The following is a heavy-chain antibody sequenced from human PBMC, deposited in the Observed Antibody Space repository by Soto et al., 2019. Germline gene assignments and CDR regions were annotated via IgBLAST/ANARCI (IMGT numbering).Heavy chain of an antibody. CDR3: ARDSGIIVGATIEYFKH. Sequence: ASVKVSCKASGYTFTSYGISWVRQAPGQGLEWMGWISAYNGNTNYAQKLQGRVTMTTDTSTSTAYMELRSLRSDDTAVYYCARDSGIIVGATIEYFKHWGQGTLVTVSS. V-gene: IGHV1-18*01. D-gene: IGHD1-26*01. J-gene: IGHJ1*01. CDR1: GYTFTSYG. CDR2: ISAYNGNT.